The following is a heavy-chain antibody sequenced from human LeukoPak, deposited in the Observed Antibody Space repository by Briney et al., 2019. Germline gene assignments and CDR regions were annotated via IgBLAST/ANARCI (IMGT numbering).Heavy chain of an antibody. D-gene: IGHD3-16*01. CDR1: GSIFTSYW. Sequence: GASLQISCKGSGSIFTSYWIGWVRPLPGKGLEWMGIIYPGDSDTRYSPSFQGQVTISADKSISTAYLQWSSLKASDTAMYYCARLKITFGGVISSFDYWGQGTLVTVSS. CDR3: ARLKITFGGVISSFDY. J-gene: IGHJ4*02. CDR2: IYPGDSDT. V-gene: IGHV5-51*01.